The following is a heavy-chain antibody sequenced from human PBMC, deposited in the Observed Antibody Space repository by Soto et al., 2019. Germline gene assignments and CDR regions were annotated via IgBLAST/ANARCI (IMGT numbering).Heavy chain of an antibody. CDR2: ISGSGGST. CDR3: AKEMVYESSGYCPPMYFDY. Sequence: EVQLLESGGGLVQPGGSLRLSCAASGFTFSSYAMSWVRQAPGKGLEWVSAISGSGGSTYYADSVKGRFTISRDNSKNTLYLKMNSLRAEDTAVYYCAKEMVYESSGYCPPMYFDYWGQGTLVTVSS. D-gene: IGHD3-22*01. V-gene: IGHV3-23*01. J-gene: IGHJ4*02. CDR1: GFTFSSYA.